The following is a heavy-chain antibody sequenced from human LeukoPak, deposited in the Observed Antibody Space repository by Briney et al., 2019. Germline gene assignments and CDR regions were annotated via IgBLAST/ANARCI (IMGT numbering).Heavy chain of an antibody. V-gene: IGHV3-23*01. J-gene: IGHJ4*02. CDR1: GFTFSDYA. CDR3: ANEIRPNDY. D-gene: IGHD4-17*01. CDR2: INGNGGGS. Sequence: GGSLRLSCAASGFTFSDYAMSWVRQAPAKGLEWVSSINGNGGGSYYIDSVKGRFTVSRDNSENALYLQKYSLRAEDTAVYYCANEIRPNDYWGQGTLVTVSS.